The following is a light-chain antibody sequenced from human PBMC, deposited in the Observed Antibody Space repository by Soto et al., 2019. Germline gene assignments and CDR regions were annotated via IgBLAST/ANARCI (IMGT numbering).Light chain of an antibody. CDR2: GKS. Sequence: QSLLSQPPSVSGAPGQRLTISCTGSNSNIWAGYDVHWYQQLPGTAPKLLIYGKSNPPSGVPDRFYGSKSVTSASLAITGLQAEDEADYYFQSYDSSLSGSVFGTGTKVTV. V-gene: IGLV1-40*01. CDR1: NSNIWAGYD. CDR3: QSYDSSLSGSV. J-gene: IGLJ1*01.